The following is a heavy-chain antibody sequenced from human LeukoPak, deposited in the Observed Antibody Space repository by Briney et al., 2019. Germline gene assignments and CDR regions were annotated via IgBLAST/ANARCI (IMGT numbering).Heavy chain of an antibody. D-gene: IGHD6-13*01. Sequence: PSETLSLTCSVSGDSITGYYWGWIRQPPGKGLEWIGNIYYTGNTYYNSSLKSRVTISVDTSKNQFSLKLSSVTAADTAVYYCARVGIAAAGISWFDPWGQGTLVTVSS. CDR1: GDSITGYY. CDR2: IYYTGNT. CDR3: ARVGIAAAGISWFDP. J-gene: IGHJ5*02. V-gene: IGHV4-39*07.